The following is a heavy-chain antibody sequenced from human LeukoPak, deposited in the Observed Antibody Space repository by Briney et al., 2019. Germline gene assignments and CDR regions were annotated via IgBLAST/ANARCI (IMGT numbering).Heavy chain of an antibody. V-gene: IGHV3-23*01. CDR3: ASYAYGSVPPGDYFDY. J-gene: IGHJ4*02. D-gene: IGHD3-10*01. CDR1: GFTCSSYA. Sequence: GGSLRLSCAASGFTCSSYATSWVRQAPGKGLEWVSGISGSGGSTYYADSVKGRFTISRDNSKNTLYLQMNSLRAEDTAVYYCASYAYGSVPPGDYFDYWGQGTLVTVSS. CDR2: ISGSGGST.